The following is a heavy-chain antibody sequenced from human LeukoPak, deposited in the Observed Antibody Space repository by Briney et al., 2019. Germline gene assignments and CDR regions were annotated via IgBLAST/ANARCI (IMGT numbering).Heavy chain of an antibody. V-gene: IGHV4-30-4*01. J-gene: IGHJ4*02. CDR1: GGSISSGDYY. D-gene: IGHD5-12*01. CDR2: IYYSGST. CDR3: ARDNGGYDGIDY. Sequence: SQTLSLTCTVSGGSISSGDYYWDWIRQPPGKGLEWIGYIYYSGSTYYSPYLKSRFTISVDTYKKQFSLKLSYVTAADTAVYYCARDNGGYDGIDYWGQGTLVTVSS.